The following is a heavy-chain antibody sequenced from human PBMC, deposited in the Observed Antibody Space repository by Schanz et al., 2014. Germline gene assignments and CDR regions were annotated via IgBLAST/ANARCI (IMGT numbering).Heavy chain of an antibody. V-gene: IGHV3-66*01. CDR1: GFSVGNKY. J-gene: IGHJ4*02. CDR3: ARGGPAYYFDD. CDR2: IYIGGNT. Sequence: EVQLVESGGGLVQPGGSLRLSCAASGFSVGNKYMNWVRQAPGKGLEWVSFIYIGGNTYYADSVKGRFTISRDNSKNTVYNQMNSLRAEDTAVYCCARGGPAYYFDDWSQGTLVTVSS.